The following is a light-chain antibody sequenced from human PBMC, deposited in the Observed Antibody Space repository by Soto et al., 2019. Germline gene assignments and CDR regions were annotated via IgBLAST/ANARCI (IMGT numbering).Light chain of an antibody. CDR3: QQYGSSPRT. CDR1: RGVSANY. Sequence: EIGLTQSPATLSLSPGEGATLSCRASRGVSANYLAWYQQKPGQAPTLLIYGASIRAAGIPDRFSGSGSGTDFTLTIRRLEPDDFAVYYCQQYGSSPRTFGQGTKVDIK. CDR2: GAS. V-gene: IGKV3-20*01. J-gene: IGKJ1*01.